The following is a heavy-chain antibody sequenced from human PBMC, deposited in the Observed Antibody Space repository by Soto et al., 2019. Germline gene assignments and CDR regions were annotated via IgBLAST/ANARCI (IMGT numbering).Heavy chain of an antibody. V-gene: IGHV3-23*01. Sequence: EVQVLESGGGLVQPGGSLRLSCAASGFTFSSFAMSWVRQAPGKGLDWVSAITASGSATYYADSVKGRFTISRDSSKNTLYLQMNSLRAEDTAAYYCAKVAARDGYYNYDMDVWGKGTTVTVSS. J-gene: IGHJ6*03. CDR1: GFTFSSFA. D-gene: IGHD6-6*01. CDR2: ITASGSAT. CDR3: AKVAARDGYYNYDMDV.